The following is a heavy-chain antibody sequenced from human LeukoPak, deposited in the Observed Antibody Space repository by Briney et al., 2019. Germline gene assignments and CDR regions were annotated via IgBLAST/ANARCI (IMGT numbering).Heavy chain of an antibody. V-gene: IGHV4-59*01. CDR2: IYYSGST. CDR3: ARLMGLWFGEPGSLESNYGMDV. Sequence: SGTLSLTCTVSGGSISSYYWSWIRQPPGKGLEWIGYIYYSGSTNYNPSLKSRVTISVDTSKNQFSLKLSSVTAADTAVYYCARLMGLWFGEPGSLESNYGMDVWGQGTTVTVSS. CDR1: GGSISSYY. J-gene: IGHJ6*02. D-gene: IGHD3-10*01.